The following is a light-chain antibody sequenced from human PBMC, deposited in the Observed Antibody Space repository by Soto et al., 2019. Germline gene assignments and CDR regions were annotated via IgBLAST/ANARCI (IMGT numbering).Light chain of an antibody. CDR2: AAS. V-gene: IGKV1-9*01. CDR1: QGISSY. CDR3: QQLNSYPPF. J-gene: IGKJ3*01. Sequence: DIQLTQSPSFLSASVGDRVTITCRASQGISSYLAWYQQKPGKAPKLLIYAASTLQSGVPSSFSGSGSGTEFTRTISSLQPEDFATYYCQQLNSYPPFFGPGTKVDIK.